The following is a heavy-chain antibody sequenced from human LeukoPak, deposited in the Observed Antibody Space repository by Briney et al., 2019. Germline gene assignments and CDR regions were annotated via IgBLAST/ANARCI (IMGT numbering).Heavy chain of an antibody. Sequence: SETLSLTCSVSGDSISISYWSWIRPPPRKGREWMGKIHNSPNTINNQPHQSRVTMSADTPKGPFSLQLTSVSPAHTAVYYCARRFSSRSDGNGYYYGHDAFDVWGQGTLVTVSS. D-gene: IGHD3-22*01. CDR1: GDSISISY. CDR2: IHNSPNT. CDR3: ARRFSSRSDGNGYYYGHDAFDV. V-gene: IGHV4-59*08. J-gene: IGHJ3*01.